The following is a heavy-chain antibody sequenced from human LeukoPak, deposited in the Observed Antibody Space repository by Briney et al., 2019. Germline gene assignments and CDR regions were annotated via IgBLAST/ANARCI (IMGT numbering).Heavy chain of an antibody. Sequence: GGSLRLSCAASGLTFTSYWMHWVRQAPGKRLVWVSRINSDGSSTVYADSVKGRFTISRDNAKNTLYLQMNSLRAEDTAVYYCAVLDYDSITDYWGQGTLVTVSS. D-gene: IGHD3-22*01. J-gene: IGHJ4*02. CDR1: GLTFTSYW. CDR2: INSDGSST. V-gene: IGHV3-74*01. CDR3: AVLDYDSITDY.